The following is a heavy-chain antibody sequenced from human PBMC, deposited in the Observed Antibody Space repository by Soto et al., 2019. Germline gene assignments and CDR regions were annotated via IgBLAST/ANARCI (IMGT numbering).Heavy chain of an antibody. CDR1: GFIFSSYA. V-gene: IGHV3-23*01. CDR2: ISGSGESP. Sequence: GSLRLSCAASGFIFSSYAMTWVRQAPGKGLEWVPAISGSGESPFYSDSVKGRFTISRDNSKNTMYLQMNSLRVEDTAVYYCAKAHEITIFGVVPSSPYDCWGQGTLVTVSS. CDR3: AKAHEITIFGVVPSSPYDC. D-gene: IGHD3-3*01. J-gene: IGHJ4*02.